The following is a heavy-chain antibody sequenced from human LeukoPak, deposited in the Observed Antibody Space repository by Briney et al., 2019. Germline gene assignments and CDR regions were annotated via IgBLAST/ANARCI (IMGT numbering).Heavy chain of an antibody. Sequence: PGGSLRLSCAASGFTFSSYGMHWVRQAPGKGLEWVAFIRYDGSNKYYADSVKGRFTISRDNSKNTLYLQMNSLRAEDTAVYYCAKVAPITGTTWVDYWGQGTLVTVSS. CDR2: IRYDGSNK. V-gene: IGHV3-30*02. CDR1: GFTFSSYG. J-gene: IGHJ4*02. D-gene: IGHD1-7*01. CDR3: AKVAPITGTTWVDY.